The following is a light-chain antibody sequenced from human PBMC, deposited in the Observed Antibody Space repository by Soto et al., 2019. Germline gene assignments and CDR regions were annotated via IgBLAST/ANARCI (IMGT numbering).Light chain of an antibody. Sequence: EVVMTQSPATLSVSPGERATLSCRASQSVTTNMAWYQQKPGQAPRLLIYGASTRATGIPARFSGSGSGTDFTLTISSLQSEDFAVYYCQQYNNWPPCTFGKGTKV. CDR3: QQYNNWPPCT. CDR2: GAS. CDR1: QSVTTN. V-gene: IGKV3-15*01. J-gene: IGKJ1*01.